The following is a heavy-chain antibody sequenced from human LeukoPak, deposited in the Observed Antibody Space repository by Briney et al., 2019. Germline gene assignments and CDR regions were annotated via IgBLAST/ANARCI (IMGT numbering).Heavy chain of an antibody. CDR1: GFTFSSYS. Sequence: GGSLRLSCAASGFTFSSYSMNWVRQAPGKGLEWVSSISSSSSYIYYADSVKGRFTISRDNAKNSLYLQMNSLRAEDTAVYYCASTNYYDSSGYYYGSDYWGQGTLVTVSS. CDR3: ASTNYYDSSGYYYGSDY. J-gene: IGHJ4*02. D-gene: IGHD3-22*01. V-gene: IGHV3-21*01. CDR2: ISSSSSYI.